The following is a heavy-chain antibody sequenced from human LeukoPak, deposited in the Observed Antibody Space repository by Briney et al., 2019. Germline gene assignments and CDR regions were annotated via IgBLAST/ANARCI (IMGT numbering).Heavy chain of an antibody. Sequence: GGSLRLSCAASGFTFSSYGMHWVRQAPGKELEWVAVISYDGSNKYYADSVKGRFTISRDNSKNTLYLQMNSLRAEGTAVYYCAKDLSPGEQQLVQNDAFDIWGQGTMVTVSS. CDR1: GFTFSSYG. J-gene: IGHJ3*02. CDR3: AKDLSPGEQQLVQNDAFDI. CDR2: ISYDGSNK. V-gene: IGHV3-30*18. D-gene: IGHD6-13*01.